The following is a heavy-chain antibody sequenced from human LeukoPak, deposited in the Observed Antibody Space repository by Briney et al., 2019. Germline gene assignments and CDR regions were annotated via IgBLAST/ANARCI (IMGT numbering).Heavy chain of an antibody. Sequence: PGGSLRLSCAASGFTFSSYSMNWVRQAPGKGLEWGSSISSSSSYIYCAASVKGRFTISRDNAKNSLYLQMNSLRAEDTAVYYCARAVLWFGELSHFDYWGQGTLVTVSS. CDR1: GFTFSSYS. J-gene: IGHJ4*02. V-gene: IGHV3-21*01. CDR3: ARAVLWFGELSHFDY. D-gene: IGHD3-10*01. CDR2: ISSSSSYI.